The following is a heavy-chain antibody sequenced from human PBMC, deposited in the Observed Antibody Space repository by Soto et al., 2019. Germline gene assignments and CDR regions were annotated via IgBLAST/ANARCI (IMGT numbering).Heavy chain of an antibody. D-gene: IGHD2-2*01. Sequence: EVQLVESGGGLVQPGRSLRLSCTASGFTFGDYAMSWFRQAPGKGLEWVGFIRSKAYGGTTEYAASVKGRFTISRDDSKSIAYLQMNSLKSEDTAVYYCTRGSIQRGYCRSTSCRAGWFDPWGQGTLVTVSS. CDR3: TRGSIQRGYCRSTSCRAGWFDP. CDR2: IRSKAYGGTT. CDR1: GFTFGDYA. J-gene: IGHJ5*02. V-gene: IGHV3-49*03.